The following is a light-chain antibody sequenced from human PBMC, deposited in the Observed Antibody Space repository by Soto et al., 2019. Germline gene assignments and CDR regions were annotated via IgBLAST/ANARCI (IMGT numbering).Light chain of an antibody. J-gene: IGKJ5*01. CDR1: HGISSY. CDR2: AAS. V-gene: IGKV1-9*01. CDR3: QQLNTYPIT. Sequence: IQLTQSPSSLSASVGDRVTITCRASHGISSYLAWYQQKPGKALKLLIYAASTLQSGVPSRFSGSGSGTDLTLTISSLQPEDFATYYCQQLNTYPITFGQETRLEIK.